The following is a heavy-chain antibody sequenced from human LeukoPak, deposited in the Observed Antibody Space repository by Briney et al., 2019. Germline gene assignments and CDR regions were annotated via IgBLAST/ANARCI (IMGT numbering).Heavy chain of an antibody. J-gene: IGHJ4*02. V-gene: IGHV3-48*04. CDR3: ARARPPDYSSGWYTFDY. CDR2: ISSSGRTI. CDR1: GFTFSSYW. D-gene: IGHD6-13*01. Sequence: GGSLRLSCAGSGFTFSSYWMHWVRQAPGKGLEWVSYISSSGRTIYYADSVKGRFTISRDNAKNSLDLQMNSLKAEDTAVYYCARARPPDYSSGWYTFDYWGQGTLVTVSS.